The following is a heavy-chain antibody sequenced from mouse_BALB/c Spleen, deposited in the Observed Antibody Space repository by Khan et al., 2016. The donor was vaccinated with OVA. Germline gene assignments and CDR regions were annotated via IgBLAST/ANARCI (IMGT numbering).Heavy chain of an antibody. CDR2: INPHIGET. D-gene: IGHD1-1*01. V-gene: IGHV1-20*02. CDR3: TRIYRSDFDY. CDR1: GYSFTGYF. J-gene: IGHJ2*01. Sequence: EVQLQQSGPELVRPGASVKISCKASGYSFTGYFMNWVMQSHGKSLEWIGRINPHIGETFYNQRFTDKATLTVDESSNTAHMELRSLASEDSAVYYCTRIYRSDFDYWGQGTTLTVSS.